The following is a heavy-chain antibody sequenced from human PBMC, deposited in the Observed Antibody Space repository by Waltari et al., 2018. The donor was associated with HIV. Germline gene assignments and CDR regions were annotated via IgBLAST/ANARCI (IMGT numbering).Heavy chain of an antibody. V-gene: IGHV1-69*14. CDR1: GGHSA. CDR2: SIPLFESI. J-gene: IGHJ4*02. CDR3: ARAGLATTFFDS. Sequence: QVHLAQSDSQVTTPASAVKVSCRASGGHSAYHWVRQAPGQGLGWVGRSIPLFESIDIADRFHNRVTLSADTSNNSAFLELASLTSDDTAIYFCARAGLATTFFDSWGPGTQVTVSS.